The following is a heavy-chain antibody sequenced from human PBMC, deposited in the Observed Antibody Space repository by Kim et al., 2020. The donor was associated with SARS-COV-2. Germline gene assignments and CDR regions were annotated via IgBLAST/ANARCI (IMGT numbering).Heavy chain of an antibody. CDR1: GFTFSSYE. D-gene: IGHD2-15*01. Sequence: GGSLRLSCAASGFTFSSYEMNWVRQAPGKGLEWVSYISSSGSTIYYADSVKGRFTISRDNAKNSLYLQMNSLRAEDTAVYYCARGGCRYCSGGSSRSLYYFDYWGQGTLVTVSS. J-gene: IGHJ4*02. CDR2: ISSSGSTI. CDR3: ARGGCRYCSGGSSRSLYYFDY. V-gene: IGHV3-48*03.